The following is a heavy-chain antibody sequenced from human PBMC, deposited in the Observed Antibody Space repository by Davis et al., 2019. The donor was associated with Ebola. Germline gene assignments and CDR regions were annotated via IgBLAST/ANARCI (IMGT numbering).Heavy chain of an antibody. CDR3: AREAVWRFDP. Sequence: GESLKISCAASGFSFSSHWMSWVRQAPGKGLEWVANIRQDGSEKHYVDSVKGRFTISSDNAKNSLYLQMNSLRAEDTAVDYCAREAVWRFDPWGQGTLVTVSS. CDR1: GFSFSSHW. V-gene: IGHV3-7*03. CDR2: IRQDGSEK. D-gene: IGHD3-16*01. J-gene: IGHJ5*02.